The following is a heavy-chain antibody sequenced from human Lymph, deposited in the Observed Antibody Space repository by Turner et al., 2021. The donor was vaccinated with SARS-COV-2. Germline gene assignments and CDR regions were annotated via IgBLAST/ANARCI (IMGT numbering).Heavy chain of an antibody. V-gene: IGHV3-23*01. CDR3: AKDRFTLSSGWEDY. Sequence: EVQLLESGGGLVQPGGSLRLFCAASGFTFSSHAMSWVRQAPGKGLEWVSAISSSGGSTYYADFVKGRFTISRDNSKNTLYLQMNSLRAEDTAIYYCAKDRFTLSSGWEDYWGQGALVTVSS. D-gene: IGHD6-19*01. J-gene: IGHJ4*02. CDR1: GFTFSSHA. CDR2: ISSSGGST.